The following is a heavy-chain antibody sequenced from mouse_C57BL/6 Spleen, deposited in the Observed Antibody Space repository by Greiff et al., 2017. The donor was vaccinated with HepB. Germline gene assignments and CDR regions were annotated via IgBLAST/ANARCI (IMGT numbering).Heavy chain of an antibody. Sequence: QVQLQQSGAELVRPGTSVKVSCKASGYAFTNYLIEWVKQRPGQGLEWIGVINPGSGGTNYNEKFKGKATLTADKSSSTAYMQLSSLTSEDSAVYFCARTPFYYGSSYRFAYWGQGTLVTVSA. CDR2: INPGSGGT. V-gene: IGHV1-54*01. CDR3: ARTPFYYGSSYRFAY. J-gene: IGHJ3*01. D-gene: IGHD1-1*01. CDR1: GYAFTNYL.